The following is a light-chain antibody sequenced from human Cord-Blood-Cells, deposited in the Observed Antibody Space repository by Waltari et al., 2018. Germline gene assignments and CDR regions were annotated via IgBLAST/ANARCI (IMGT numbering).Light chain of an antibody. CDR3: SSYTSSSTWV. CDR1: SSDVGGYNY. V-gene: IGLV2-14*01. CDR2: DVS. Sequence: QSALTQPASVSGSPGQSITISCTGTSSDVGGYNYVSWYQQHPGNAPTRIIYDVSKRPSGFSNRFSGSKSGNTASLTISGLQAEDEADYYCSSYTSSSTWVFGGGTKLTVL. J-gene: IGLJ3*02.